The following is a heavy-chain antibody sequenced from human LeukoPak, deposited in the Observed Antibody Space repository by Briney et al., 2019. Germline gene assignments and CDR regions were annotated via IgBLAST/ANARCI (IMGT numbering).Heavy chain of an antibody. CDR3: ARSRAPMWGARGGWFDP. D-gene: IGHD1-26*01. J-gene: IGHJ5*02. V-gene: IGHV5-51*01. CDR1: GYSFTSYW. CDR2: IYPGDSDT. Sequence: GESLKISWKGSGYSFTSYWSGWVRQMPGKGLEWMGIIYPGDSDTRYSPSFQGQVTISADKSISTAYLQWSSLTASDRAVYYSARSRAPMWGARGGWFDPWGQGTLVTVSS.